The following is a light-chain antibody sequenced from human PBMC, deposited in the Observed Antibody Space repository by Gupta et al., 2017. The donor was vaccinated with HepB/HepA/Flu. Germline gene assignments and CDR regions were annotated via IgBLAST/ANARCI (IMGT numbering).Light chain of an antibody. CDR2: GPS. J-gene: IGKJ2*01. CDR3: QQEDSSSST. Sequence: EIVLTQSPGTLSLSPGERATLSCRASQSVSTTYLAWYQQKPGQAPRLLIYGPSTRATGIPDRFSGSGSGTDFALTIDRLEPEDFAVYYCQQEDSSSSTFGQGTKMDI. V-gene: IGKV3-20*01. CDR1: QSVSTTY.